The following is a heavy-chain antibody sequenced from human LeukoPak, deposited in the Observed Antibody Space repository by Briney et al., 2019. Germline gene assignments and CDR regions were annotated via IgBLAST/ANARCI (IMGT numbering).Heavy chain of an antibody. D-gene: IGHD6-19*01. Sequence: QTSETLSLTCTVSGGSISSYYWTWIRQPAGKGLEWIGRIYTTGSTNYNPSLNSRVTISVDTSKNQFSLKLSSVTAADTAVYYCARGRIAVAGHPVIDYWGQGTLVTVSS. V-gene: IGHV4-4*07. J-gene: IGHJ4*02. CDR3: ARGRIAVAGHPVIDY. CDR1: GGSISSYY. CDR2: IYTTGST.